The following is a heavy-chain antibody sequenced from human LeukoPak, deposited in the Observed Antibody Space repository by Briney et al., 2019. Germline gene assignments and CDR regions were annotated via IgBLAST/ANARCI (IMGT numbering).Heavy chain of an antibody. CDR2: IDTNTGSP. CDR1: QYSFTTYA. Sequence: ASVKISCKTSQYSFTTYAFNWVRQAPGQGLEWMGWIDTNTGSPTYAQGFTGRFVFSLDTSVSTTYLQINSLKGEDSAVYFCARSDEPRNGYFDFWGQGTLVTVSS. V-gene: IGHV7-4-1*02. J-gene: IGHJ4*02. CDR3: ARSDEPRNGYFDF. D-gene: IGHD1-1*01.